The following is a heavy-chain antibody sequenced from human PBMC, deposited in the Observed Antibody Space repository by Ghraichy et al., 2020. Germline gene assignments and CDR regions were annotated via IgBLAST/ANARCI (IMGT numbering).Heavy chain of an antibody. D-gene: IGHD4-17*01. J-gene: IGHJ4*02. CDR1: GGSISSSSYY. V-gene: IGHV4-39*01. Sequence: SETLSLTCTVSGGSISSSSYYWGWIRQPPGKGLEWIGSIYYSGSTYYSPSLKSRVSISIDTSKNHFSLRLNSVTAADTAVYYCARHWGTVTPDYWGQGTLVTVSS. CDR2: IYYSGST. CDR3: ARHWGTVTPDY.